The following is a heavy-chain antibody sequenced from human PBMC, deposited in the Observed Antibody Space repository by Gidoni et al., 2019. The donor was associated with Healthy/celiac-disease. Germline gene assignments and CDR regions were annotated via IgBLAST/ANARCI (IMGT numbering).Heavy chain of an antibody. D-gene: IGHD3-16*02. CDR2: ISGNKCGI. CDR1: GFTFDDYA. CDR3: AKGGGTFGGVIVY. V-gene: IGHV3-9*01. J-gene: IGHJ4*02. Sequence: EVQLVESGGGLVQPGRSLRLSCAASGFTFDDYAMHWVRQAPGKGLELDTGISGNKCGIGNADSVKGRFTIPSDNAKNHLYLQMNSLRAEDTALYYGAKGGGTFGGVIVYWGQGTLVTVSS.